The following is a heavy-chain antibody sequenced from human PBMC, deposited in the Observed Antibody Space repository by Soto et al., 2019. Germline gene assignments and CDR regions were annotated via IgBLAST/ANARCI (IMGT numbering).Heavy chain of an antibody. D-gene: IGHD1-1*01. V-gene: IGHV1-3*01. CDR1: GYTFTSYA. CDR2: INAGNGNT. J-gene: IGHJ4*02. CDR3: AKLANTSLKYFDY. Sequence: ASVKVSCKASGYTFTSYAMHWVRQAPGQRLEWMGWINAGNGNTKYSQKFQGRVTITRDTSASTAYMELSSLRSEDTAVYYCAKLANTSLKYFDYWGQGTLVTVSS.